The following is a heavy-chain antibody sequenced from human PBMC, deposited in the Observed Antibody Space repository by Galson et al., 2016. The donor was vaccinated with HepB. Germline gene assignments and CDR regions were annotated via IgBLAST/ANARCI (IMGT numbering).Heavy chain of an antibody. CDR2: IYYTGST. Sequence: ETLSLTCSVSGASVNSGGYLWSWIRQPPGKGLQWIGYIYYTGSTNYNPSVKSRVSMSMDTSNNQFSLKVTSVTAADTVLYYCARARGRSFGEFPEAYFDFWGQGTLVSVSS. CDR1: GASVNSGGYL. D-gene: IGHD3-10*01. V-gene: IGHV4-61*08. CDR3: ARARGRSFGEFPEAYFDF. J-gene: IGHJ4*02.